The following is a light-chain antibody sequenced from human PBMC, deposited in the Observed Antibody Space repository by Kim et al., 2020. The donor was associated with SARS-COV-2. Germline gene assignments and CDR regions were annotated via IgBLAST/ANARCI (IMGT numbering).Light chain of an antibody. Sequence: GQAITLSCTGTSSDVGAYNFVSWYQQRPGKAPKLTIYDVNDRPSGVSNRFSGSKSGNTASLTISGLQAEDEADYYCTSWTSDSTLVFGGGTKVTVL. CDR3: TSWTSDSTLV. V-gene: IGLV2-14*03. CDR2: DVN. J-gene: IGLJ3*02. CDR1: SSDVGAYNF.